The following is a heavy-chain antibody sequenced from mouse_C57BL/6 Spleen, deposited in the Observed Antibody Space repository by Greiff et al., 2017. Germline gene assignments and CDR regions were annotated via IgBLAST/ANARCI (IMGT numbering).Heavy chain of an antibody. V-gene: IGHV5-6*02. CDR3: ARQGITTVVAPTAMDY. Sequence: DVMLVESGGDLVKPGGSLKLSCAASGFTFSSYGMSWVRQTPDKRLEWVATISSGGSYTYYPDSVKGRFTISRDNAKNTLYLQMSSLKSEDTAMYYCARQGITTVVAPTAMDYWGQGTSVTVSS. CDR2: ISSGGSYT. D-gene: IGHD1-1*01. CDR1: GFTFSSYG. J-gene: IGHJ4*01.